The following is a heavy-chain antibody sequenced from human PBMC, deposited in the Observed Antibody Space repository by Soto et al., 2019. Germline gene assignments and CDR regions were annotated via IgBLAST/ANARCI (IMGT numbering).Heavy chain of an antibody. V-gene: IGHV3-23*05. CDR2: IYGSDSST. CDR3: AKDRHPDGISTIDF. Sequence: GGSLGLSCSASGFTFSTYTMSLVRQAPGKGLEWVSGIYGSDSSTPYTDSVKGRFTISRDNSKNMVFLQMNSLRVEDTGVYYCAKDRHPDGISTIDFWGRGPLVPVPS. CDR1: GFTFSTYT. J-gene: IGHJ4*02. D-gene: IGHD3-3*01.